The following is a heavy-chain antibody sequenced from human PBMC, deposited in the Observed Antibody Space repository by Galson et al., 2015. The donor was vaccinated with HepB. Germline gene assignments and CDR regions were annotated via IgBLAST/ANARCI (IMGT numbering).Heavy chain of an antibody. CDR2: IYYSGST. CDR1: GGSISSYY. J-gene: IGHJ5*02. D-gene: IGHD2-21*02. V-gene: IGHV4-59*08. CDR3: ARHYCGGDCSPGNWFDP. Sequence: SETLSLTCTVSGGSISSYYWSWIRQPPGKGLEWIGNIYYSGSTNYNPSLKSRVTISVDTSKNQFSLKLSSVTAADTAVYYCARHYCGGDCSPGNWFDPWGQGTLVTVSS.